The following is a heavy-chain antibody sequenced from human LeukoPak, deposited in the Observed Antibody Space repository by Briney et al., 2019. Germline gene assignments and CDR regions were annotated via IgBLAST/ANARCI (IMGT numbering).Heavy chain of an antibody. CDR3: AKDFPKWELLRSYFDY. D-gene: IGHD1-26*01. CDR1: GFTFSSYG. CDR2: IRYDGSYK. V-gene: IGHV3-30*02. Sequence: GGSLRLSCAASGFTFSSYGMHWVRQAPGKGLEWVAFIRYDGSYKYYADSVKGRFTISRDNSKNTLYLQMNSLRAEDTAVYYCAKDFPKWELLRSYFDYWGQGTLVTVSS. J-gene: IGHJ4*02.